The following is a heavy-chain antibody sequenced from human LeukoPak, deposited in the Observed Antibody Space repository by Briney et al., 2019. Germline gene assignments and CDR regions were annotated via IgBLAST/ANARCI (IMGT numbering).Heavy chain of an antibody. D-gene: IGHD6-25*01. CDR2: INPNSGAT. Sequence: GASVKVSCKASGYTFTGYYMHWVRQAPGQGFEWMGWINPNSGATNYAQKFQGRVTMTRDTSISTAYIEQSSLRSDDTAVYYCVTPLSNAAFDYWGQGTLVAVSS. V-gene: IGHV1-2*02. CDR3: VTPLSNAAFDY. CDR1: GYTFTGYY. J-gene: IGHJ4*02.